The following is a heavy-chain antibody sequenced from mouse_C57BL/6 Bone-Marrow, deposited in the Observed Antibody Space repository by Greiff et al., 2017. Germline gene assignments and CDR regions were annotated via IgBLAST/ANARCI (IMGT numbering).Heavy chain of an antibody. D-gene: IGHD2-4*01. V-gene: IGHV1-55*01. CDR2: IYPGSGSA. CDR1: GYTFTSYW. CDR3: ARGIRGYFDY. J-gene: IGHJ2*01. Sequence: QVQLQQPGAELVKPGASVKMSCKASGYTFTSYWITWVKQRPGQGLEWIGDIYPGSGSANYNEKFKSKATLTVDTSSSPAYMQLSSLTSEDSAVYYCARGIRGYFDYWGQGTTLTVSS.